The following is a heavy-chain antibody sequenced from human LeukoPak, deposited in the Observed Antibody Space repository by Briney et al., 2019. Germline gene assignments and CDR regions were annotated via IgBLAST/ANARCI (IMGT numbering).Heavy chain of an antibody. D-gene: IGHD3-22*01. J-gene: IGHJ4*02. V-gene: IGHV1-2*02. CDR2: INPNSGGT. Sequence: VSVKVSCKASGYTFTGYYMHWVRQAPGQGLEWMGWINPNSGGTNYAQKFQGRVTMTRDTSISTAYMELSRLRSDDTAVYYCARDLYYYDSSGYSYSRWGQGTLVTVSS. CDR3: ARDLYYYDSSGYSYSR. CDR1: GYTFTGYY.